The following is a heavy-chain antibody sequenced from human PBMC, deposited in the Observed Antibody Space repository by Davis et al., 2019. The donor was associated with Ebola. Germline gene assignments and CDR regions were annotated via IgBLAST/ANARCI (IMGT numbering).Heavy chain of an antibody. CDR1: GGSISSYY. D-gene: IGHD3-3*01. J-gene: IGHJ3*02. V-gene: IGHV4-59*08. Sequence: MPSETLSLTCTVSGGSISSYYWSWIRQPPGKGLEWIGYIYYSGSTNYNPSLKSRVTITVDTSKNQFSLKLSSVTAADTAVYYCASSYSVFGVVIIPSGLGPNAFDIWGQGTMVTVSS. CDR2: IYYSGST. CDR3: ASSYSVFGVVIIPSGLGPNAFDI.